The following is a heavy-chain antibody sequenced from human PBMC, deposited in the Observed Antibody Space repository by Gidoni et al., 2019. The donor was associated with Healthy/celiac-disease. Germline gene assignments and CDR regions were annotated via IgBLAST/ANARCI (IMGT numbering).Heavy chain of an antibody. J-gene: IGHJ4*02. Sequence: QVQMQESGPGLVKPSQTLSLTCTVSGGSISSGGYYWSWIRQHPGKGLEWIGYIYYSGSTYYNPSLKSRVTISVDTSKNQFSLKLSSVTAADTAVYYCARADHDILTGHWGYFDYWGQGTLVTVSS. CDR2: IYYSGST. CDR3: ARADHDILTGHWGYFDY. CDR1: GGSISSGGYY. V-gene: IGHV4-31*03. D-gene: IGHD3-9*01.